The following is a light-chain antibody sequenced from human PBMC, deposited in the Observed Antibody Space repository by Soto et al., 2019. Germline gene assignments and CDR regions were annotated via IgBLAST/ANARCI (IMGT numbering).Light chain of an antibody. J-gene: IGKJ2*01. Sequence: ETVMTQSPAILSASPGERVILSCRASHSVSSNLAWYQQKLGQAPRLLMFGASTRATGIPGRFSASGSGTEFTLTISSLQSEDFAIYYCQQYNNGPPGTFGQGTKLEIK. CDR3: QQYNNGPPGT. CDR2: GAS. CDR1: HSVSSN. V-gene: IGKV3-15*01.